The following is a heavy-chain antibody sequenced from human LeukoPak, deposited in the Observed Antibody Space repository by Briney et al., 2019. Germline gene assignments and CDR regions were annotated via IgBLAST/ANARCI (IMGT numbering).Heavy chain of an antibody. D-gene: IGHD2-2*01. CDR3: ARARCSSISCTFDY. Sequence: ASVKVSCKASGYTFTSYGISWVRQAPGQGLEWMGWISAYSGNTNYAQNLQGRVTMTTDTSTTTAYVELRSLRSDGTAVYYCARARCSSISCTFDYWGQGTLVTVSS. V-gene: IGHV1-18*01. CDR1: GYTFTSYG. CDR2: ISAYSGNT. J-gene: IGHJ4*02.